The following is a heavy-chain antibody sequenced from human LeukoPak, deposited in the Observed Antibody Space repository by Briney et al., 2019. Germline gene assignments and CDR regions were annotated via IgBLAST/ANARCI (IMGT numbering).Heavy chain of an antibody. CDR2: INPSGGST. J-gene: IGHJ1*01. D-gene: IGHD6-19*01. CDR1: GYTFTSYY. Sequence: ASVKVSCKASGYTFTSYYMHWVRQAPGQGLEWMGIINPSGGSTSYAQKFQGRVTMTRDTSTSTVYMELSSLRSEDTAVYYCARDKFKREWLEPEFFQHWGQGTLVTVSS. V-gene: IGHV1-46*01. CDR3: ARDKFKREWLEPEFFQH.